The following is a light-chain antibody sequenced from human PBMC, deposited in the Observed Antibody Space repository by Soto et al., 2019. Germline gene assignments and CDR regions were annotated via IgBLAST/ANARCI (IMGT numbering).Light chain of an antibody. J-gene: IGLJ1*01. Sequence: QSVLTQPPSVSGAPGQRVTISCTGSSSNIGAGYDVHWYQQLPGTAPKLLIYGNSNRPSGVPDRFSGSKSGTSASLVITGLQAEDEADYYCQSYDSSLSGFDVFGTGTKLTVL. CDR3: QSYDSSLSGFDV. CDR1: SSNIGAGYD. V-gene: IGLV1-40*01. CDR2: GNS.